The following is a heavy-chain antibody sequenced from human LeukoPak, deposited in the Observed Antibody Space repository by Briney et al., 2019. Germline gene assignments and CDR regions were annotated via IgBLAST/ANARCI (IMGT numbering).Heavy chain of an antibody. J-gene: IGHJ6*03. V-gene: IGHV4-38-2*02. CDR2: IYHSGST. CDR1: GYSISSGYY. Sequence: SETLSLTCTVSGYSISSGYYWGWIRQPPGKGLEWIGSIYHSGSTYYNPSLKSRVTISVDTSKNQFSLKLSSVTAADTAVYYCARALYGSGWGNYYYYYMDVWGKGTTVTISS. D-gene: IGHD3-10*01. CDR3: ARALYGSGWGNYYYYYMDV.